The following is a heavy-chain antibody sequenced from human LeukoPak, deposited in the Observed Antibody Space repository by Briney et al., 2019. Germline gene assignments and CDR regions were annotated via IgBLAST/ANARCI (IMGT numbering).Heavy chain of an antibody. V-gene: IGHV4-61*01. CDR1: GGSLSSGSYY. J-gene: IGHJ4*02. CDR3: ARGRRYFDY. CDR2: IYYSGST. Sequence: SETLSLTCTVSGGSLSSGSYYWSWIRQPPGKGLEWIGYIYYSGSTNYNPSLKSRVTISVDTSKNQFSLKLSSVTAADTAVYYCARGRRYFDYWGQGTLVTVSS.